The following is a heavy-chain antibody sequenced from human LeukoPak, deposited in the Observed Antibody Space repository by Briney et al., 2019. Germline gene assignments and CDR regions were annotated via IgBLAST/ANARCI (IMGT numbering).Heavy chain of an antibody. Sequence: GGSLRLSCAASGFFFDEYAMNWVRQAPGKGPEWVSGINWNGVNTGYADSVKGRFTISRDNAKNSLHLQMSSLRAEDTALYYCARVQYDTSGYHGVLDIWGRGTMVTVSS. D-gene: IGHD3-22*01. CDR3: ARVQYDTSGYHGVLDI. J-gene: IGHJ3*02. CDR1: GFFFDEYA. CDR2: INWNGVNT. V-gene: IGHV3-20*04.